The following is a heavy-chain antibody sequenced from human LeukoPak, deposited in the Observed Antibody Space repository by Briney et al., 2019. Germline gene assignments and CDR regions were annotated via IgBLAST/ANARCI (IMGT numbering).Heavy chain of an antibody. J-gene: IGHJ5*02. V-gene: IGHV1-69*05. CDR1: GGTFSSYA. CDR2: IIPIFGTA. Sequence: ASVKVSCKASGGTFSSYATSWVRQAPGQGLEWMGGIIPIFGTANYAQKFQGRVTITTDESTSTAYMELSSLRSEDTAVYYCARGLLYGGSYYDNWFDPWGQGTLVTVSS. CDR3: ARGLLYGGSYYDNWFDP. D-gene: IGHD1-26*01.